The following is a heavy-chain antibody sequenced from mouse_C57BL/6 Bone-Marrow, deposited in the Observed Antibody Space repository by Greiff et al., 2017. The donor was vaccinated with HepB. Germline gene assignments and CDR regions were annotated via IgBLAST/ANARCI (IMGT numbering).Heavy chain of an antibody. CDR1: GYTFTSYW. V-gene: IGHV1-52*01. Sequence: QVQLQQPGAELVRPGSSVKLSCKASGYTFTSYWMHWVKQRPIQGLEWIGNIDPSDSETHYNQKFKDKATLTVDKSSSTAYMQLRSLTSEDSAVYYCARDYYGSSYWYFDVWGRGTAVTVSS. J-gene: IGHJ1*03. CDR2: IDPSDSET. CDR3: ARDYYGSSYWYFDV. D-gene: IGHD1-1*01.